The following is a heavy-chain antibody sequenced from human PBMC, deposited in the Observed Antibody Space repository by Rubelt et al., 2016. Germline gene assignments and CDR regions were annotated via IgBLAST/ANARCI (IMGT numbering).Heavy chain of an antibody. V-gene: IGHV4-31*03. CDR2: IYYSGST. J-gene: IGHJ3*02. CDR3: ARAEYSGYDSVAFDI. Sequence: QVRLQESGPGLVKPSETLSLTCSVSGYSISNGYYWSWIRQHPGKGLEWIGYIYYSGSTYYNPSLKSRVTISVDTSKNQFSRKLSSVTAADTAVYYCARAEYSGYDSVAFDIWGQGTMVTVSS. D-gene: IGHD5-12*01. CDR1: GYSISNGYY.